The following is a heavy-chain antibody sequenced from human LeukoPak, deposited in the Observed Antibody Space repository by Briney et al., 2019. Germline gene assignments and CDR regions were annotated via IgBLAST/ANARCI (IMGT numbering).Heavy chain of an antibody. CDR1: GGSMSNSY. CDR3: ARENYYDSSGYSEGMDV. D-gene: IGHD3-22*01. CDR2: MYVSGTT. J-gene: IGHJ6*02. Sequence: PSETLSLTCTVSGGSMSNSYLTWVRQPAGKGLEWIGRMYVSGTTYYNPSLRSRVTMSIDSSKNQFSLRLSSVTAADTAVYYCARENYYDSSGYSEGMDVWGQGTTVTVS. V-gene: IGHV4-4*07.